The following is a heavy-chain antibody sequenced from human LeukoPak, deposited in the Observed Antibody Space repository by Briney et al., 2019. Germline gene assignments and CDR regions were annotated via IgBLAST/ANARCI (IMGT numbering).Heavy chain of an antibody. CDR1: GFTVSSNY. CDR2: IYSGGST. V-gene: IGHV3-53*01. D-gene: IGHD2-15*01. CDR3: ARGPPLVAATLYPYYFDY. Sequence: GGSLRLFCAASGFTVSSNYMSWVRQAPGKGLEWVSVIYSGGSTYYADSVKGRFTISRDNSKNTLYLQMNSLRAEDTAVYYCARGPPLVAATLYPYYFDYWGQGTLVTVSS. J-gene: IGHJ4*02.